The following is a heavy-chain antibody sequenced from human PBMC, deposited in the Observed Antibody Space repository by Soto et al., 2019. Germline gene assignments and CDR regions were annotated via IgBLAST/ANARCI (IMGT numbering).Heavy chain of an antibody. CDR1: GFTFDDYA. J-gene: IGHJ4*02. D-gene: IGHD1-7*01. CDR2: ISWNSGSI. CDR3: ARDMTFGITETGTLDF. V-gene: IGHV3-9*01. Sequence: SLRLSCAASGFTFDDYAMHWVRQAPGKGLEWVSGISWNSGSIGYADSVKGRFTISRDNAKNSLYLQMNTLRPEDTSLYYCARDMTFGITETGTLDFWGQGALVTVSS.